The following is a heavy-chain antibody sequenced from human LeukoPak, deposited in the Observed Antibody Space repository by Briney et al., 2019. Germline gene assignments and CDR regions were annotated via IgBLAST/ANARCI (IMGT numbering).Heavy chain of an antibody. CDR1: GDSVSNDRYY. D-gene: IGHD1-1*01. J-gene: IGHJ5*02. V-gene: IGHV4-61*01. CDR3: ARYNWNTWFDP. CDR2: IRYSGHT. Sequence: SETLSLTCTVSGDSVSNDRYYWTWIRQSPGKGLEWIAYIRYSGHTNYNPSLDTRVTISLDASKNQLSLRLYSVTAADTAMYYCARYNWNTWFDPWGQGALVTVSS.